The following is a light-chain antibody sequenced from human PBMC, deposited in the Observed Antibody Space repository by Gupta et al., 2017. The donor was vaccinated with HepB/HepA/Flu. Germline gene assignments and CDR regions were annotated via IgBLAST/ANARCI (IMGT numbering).Light chain of an antibody. CDR2: GTS. Sequence: EIVMTQSPATLSVSPGERATLSCRASQSVNSNLAWYQQKRGQAPRLLIYGTSTRATGIPARFSGSGSGTEFTLTINSLQSEDFAVYFCQQYDNWPPYTFGXGTKLEIK. CDR1: QSVNSN. J-gene: IGKJ2*01. CDR3: QQYDNWPPYT. V-gene: IGKV3-15*01.